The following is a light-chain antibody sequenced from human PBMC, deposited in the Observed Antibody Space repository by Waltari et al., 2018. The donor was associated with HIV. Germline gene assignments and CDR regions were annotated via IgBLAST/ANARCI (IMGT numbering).Light chain of an antibody. CDR1: QSLVSSDGNTY. Sequence: DVVMTQSPLSLPVTLGQSASISCRSSQSLVSSDGNTYLNWFHQRPGQSPRRLIYKVSKRDSGVPDRFSGSGSGTDFTLKISRVEAEDVGFYYCMQGTHWPLTFGGGTRVDIK. V-gene: IGKV2-30*01. CDR2: KVS. J-gene: IGKJ4*01. CDR3: MQGTHWPLT.